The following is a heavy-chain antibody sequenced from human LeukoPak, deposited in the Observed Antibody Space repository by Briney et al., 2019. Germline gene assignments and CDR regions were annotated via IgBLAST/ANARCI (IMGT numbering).Heavy chain of an antibody. V-gene: IGHV3-48*01. D-gene: IGHD3-22*01. CDR1: GFTFSSYS. CDR2: ISSSSSTI. J-gene: IGHJ4*02. Sequence: GGSLRLSCAAPGFTFSSYSMNWVRQAPGKGLEWVSYISSSSSTIYYADSVKGRFAISRDNSKNTLYLQMNSLRAEDTAVYYCARDFGDSSGYYFDYWGQGTLVTVSS. CDR3: ARDFGDSSGYYFDY.